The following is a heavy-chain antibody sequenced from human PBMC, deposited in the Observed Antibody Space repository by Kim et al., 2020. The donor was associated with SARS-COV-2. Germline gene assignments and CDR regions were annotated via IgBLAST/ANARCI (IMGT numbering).Heavy chain of an antibody. Sequence: GGSLRLSCAASGFTFSSYAMSWVRQAPGKGLEWASVIYSAGSSTYYADSVKGRFTISRDNSKNTLYLQMNSLRAEDTAVYYCAKDFSTSGSYYEGDFGYWGQGTLVTVSS. D-gene: IGHD1-26*01. V-gene: IGHV3-23*03. CDR2: IYSAGSST. J-gene: IGHJ4*02. CDR1: GFTFSSYA. CDR3: AKDFSTSGSYYEGDFGY.